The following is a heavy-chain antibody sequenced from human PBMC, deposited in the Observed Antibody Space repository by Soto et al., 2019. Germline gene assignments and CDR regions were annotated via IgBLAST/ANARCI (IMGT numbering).Heavy chain of an antibody. D-gene: IGHD3-22*01. CDR1: GFTFSSYA. J-gene: IGHJ5*02. CDR3: AKDSSGYYFGECDH. CDR2: ISGSGGST. V-gene: IGHV3-23*01. Sequence: GGSLRLSCAASGFTFSSYAMSWVRQAPGKGLEWVSAISGSGGSTYYADSVKGRFTISRDNSKNTLYLQMNSLRAEDTAVYYCAKDSSGYYFGECDHWGQRTLVTGTS.